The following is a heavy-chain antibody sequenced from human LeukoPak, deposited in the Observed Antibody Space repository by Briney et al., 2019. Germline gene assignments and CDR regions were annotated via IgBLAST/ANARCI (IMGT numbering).Heavy chain of an antibody. CDR1: GGSISSYF. CDR3: ARASYYDILTGYPLFDY. V-gene: IGHV4-59*01. Sequence: SETLSLTCTVSGGSISSYFWNWIRQPPGKGLEWIGYIHHSGNTNYNPSLKSRVTISVDTSKNQFSLKLSSVTAADTAVYNCARASYYDILTGYPLFDYWGQGTLVTVSS. D-gene: IGHD3-9*01. CDR2: IHHSGNT. J-gene: IGHJ4*02.